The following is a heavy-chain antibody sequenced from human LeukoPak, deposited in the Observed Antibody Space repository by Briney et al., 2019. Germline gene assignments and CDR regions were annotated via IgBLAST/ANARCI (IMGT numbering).Heavy chain of an antibody. D-gene: IGHD3-22*01. CDR1: GGSISSYY. CDR3: ARVSGCYDSSGYYGIYFDY. J-gene: IGHJ4*02. Sequence: SETLSLTCTVSGGSISSYYWSWIRQPAGKGLEWIGRIYTSGSTNYNPSLKSRVTMSVDTSKNQFSLKLSSVTAADTAVYYCARVSGCYDSSGYYGIYFDYWGQGTLVTVSS. V-gene: IGHV4-4*07. CDR2: IYTSGST.